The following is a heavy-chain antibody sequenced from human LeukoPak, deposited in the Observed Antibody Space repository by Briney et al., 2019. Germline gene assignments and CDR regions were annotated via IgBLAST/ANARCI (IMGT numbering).Heavy chain of an antibody. J-gene: IGHJ4*02. D-gene: IGHD6-13*01. Sequence: GGSLRLSCAASGFTFSSYAMSWVRQAPGKGLEWVSAISGSGGGTYYADSVKGRFTISRDNSKNTLYLQMNSLRAEDTAVYYCAKHPSVAAAGTSFDYWGQGTLVTVSS. V-gene: IGHV3-23*01. CDR2: ISGSGGGT. CDR3: AKHPSVAAAGTSFDY. CDR1: GFTFSSYA.